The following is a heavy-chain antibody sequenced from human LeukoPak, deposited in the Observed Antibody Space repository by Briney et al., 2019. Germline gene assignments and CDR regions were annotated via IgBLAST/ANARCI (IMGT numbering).Heavy chain of an antibody. CDR3: ARGPYSSSRNFDY. V-gene: IGHV3-7*01. Sequence: GGSLRLSCAASGFTFSSYWMSWVRQAPGKGLEWVANLKQDGSEKYYVDSVKGRFTISRDNAKNSLYLQMNSLRAEDTAVYYCARGPYSSSRNFDYWGQGTLVTVSS. CDR2: LKQDGSEK. CDR1: GFTFSSYW. J-gene: IGHJ4*02. D-gene: IGHD6-13*01.